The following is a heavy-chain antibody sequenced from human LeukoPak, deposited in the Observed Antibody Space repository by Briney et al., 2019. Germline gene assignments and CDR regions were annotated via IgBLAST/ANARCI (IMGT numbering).Heavy chain of an antibody. J-gene: IGHJ4*02. CDR2: IYYSGST. CDR1: GGSISSYY. V-gene: IGHV4-59*01. CDR3: ARGTKVAATFDY. Sequence: SETLSLTCTVSGGSISSYYWSWIRQPPGKGLEWIGYIYYSGSTNYNPSLKSRVTISVDTSKNQFSLKLSSVTVADTAVYYFARGTKVAATFDYWGQGTLVTVSS. D-gene: IGHD2-15*01.